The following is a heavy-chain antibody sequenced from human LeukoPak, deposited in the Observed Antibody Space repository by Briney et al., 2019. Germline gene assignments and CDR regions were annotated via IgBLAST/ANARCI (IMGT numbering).Heavy chain of an antibody. CDR1: GGSISISTYL. CDR2: IFYSGRT. Sequence: SETLSLTCTVSGGSISISTYLWGWIRQSPGKGLEWIGSIFYSGRTYYNPSLKSRVTMSVDTSKNQFSLELSSVTAADTAVYYCARDLTGSYSRFDYWGQGSLVTVSS. J-gene: IGHJ4*02. CDR3: ARDLTGSYSRFDY. D-gene: IGHD1-26*01. V-gene: IGHV4-39*07.